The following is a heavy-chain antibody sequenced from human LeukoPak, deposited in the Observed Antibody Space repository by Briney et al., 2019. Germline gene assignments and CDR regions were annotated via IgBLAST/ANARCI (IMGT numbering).Heavy chain of an antibody. D-gene: IGHD2-2*01. CDR1: GYTFTGYY. J-gene: IGHJ5*02. V-gene: IGHV7-4-1*02. CDR2: INTNTGNP. CDR3: ARGVPAAPTDNWFDP. Sequence: GASVKVSCKASGYTFTGYYMHWVRQAPGQGLEWMGWINTNTGNPTYAQGFTGRFVFSLDTSVSTAYLQISSLKAEDTAVYYCARGVPAAPTDNWFDPWGQGTLVTVSS.